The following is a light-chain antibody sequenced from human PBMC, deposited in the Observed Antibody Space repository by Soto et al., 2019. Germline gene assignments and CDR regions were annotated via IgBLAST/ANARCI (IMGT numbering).Light chain of an antibody. CDR3: AAWDDSLNGVI. CDR1: TSNIGSQN. J-gene: IGLJ2*01. CDR2: HSA. V-gene: IGLV1-47*02. Sequence: QSVLTQPPSASGTPGQKVTISCSGSTSNIGSQNVHWYQQLPGTAPKLLIYHSAQRPSGVPDRFSGSKSGTSVSLAISGLRFEDEADYYCAAWDDSLNGVIFGGGTKLTVL.